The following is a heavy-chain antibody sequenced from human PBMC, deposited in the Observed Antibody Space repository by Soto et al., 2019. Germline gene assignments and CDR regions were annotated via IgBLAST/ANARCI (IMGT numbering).Heavy chain of an antibody. CDR3: ARDLGLYSGYDQNWFDP. CDR1: GGSISSGDYY. V-gene: IGHV4-30-4*01. CDR2: IYYSGST. Sequence: SETLSLTCTVSGGSISSGDYYWSWIRQPPGKGLEWIGYIYYSGSTYYNPSLKSRVTISVDTSKNQFSLKLSSVTAADTAVYYWARDLGLYSGYDQNWFDPWGQGTLVTVSS. D-gene: IGHD5-12*01. J-gene: IGHJ5*02.